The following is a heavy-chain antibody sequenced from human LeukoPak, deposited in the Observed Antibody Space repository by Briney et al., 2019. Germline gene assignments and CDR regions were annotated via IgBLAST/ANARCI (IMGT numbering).Heavy chain of an antibody. CDR2: ISSSGSTI. CDR3: ARALHDYGGNPLPGY. D-gene: IGHD4-23*01. CDR1: GFTFSDYY. V-gene: IGHV3-11*01. J-gene: IGHJ4*02. Sequence: PGGSLRLSCAASGFTFSDYYMSWIRQAPGKGLEWVSYISSSGSTIYYADSVKGRFTISRDNAKNSLYLQMNSLRAEDTAAYYYARALHDYGGNPLPGYWGQGTLVTVSS.